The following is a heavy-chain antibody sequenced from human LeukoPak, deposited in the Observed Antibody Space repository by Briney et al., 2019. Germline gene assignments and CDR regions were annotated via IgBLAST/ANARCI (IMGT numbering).Heavy chain of an antibody. CDR2: IKSDGSSR. J-gene: IGHJ6*03. CDR1: GFTFSNYW. V-gene: IGHV3-74*01. Sequence: GRSLRLSCAASGFTFSNYWMHWVRQAPGKGLVWVSRIKSDGSSRSYADSVKGRFTISRDNSKNTLYLRMNSLRAEDTAVYYCAKGCGWEASYYYYYMDVWGKGTTVTISS. D-gene: IGHD1-26*01. CDR3: AKGCGWEASYYYYYMDV.